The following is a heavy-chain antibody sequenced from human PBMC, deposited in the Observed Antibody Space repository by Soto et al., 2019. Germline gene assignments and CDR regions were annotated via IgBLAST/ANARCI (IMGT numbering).Heavy chain of an antibody. Sequence: QVHLIQSGPEVKKPGSSVKVSCRASAGTFTNSIISWVRPARGQGVEWLWAIMPVSGAAIYAQIFKGRIINPPAESTSKVGIELRSLRSNYTAVYYCSSEKCSHLSSFEQYKGLDVRWQGTPGTVSS. V-gene: IGHV1-69*01. CDR1: AGTFTNSI. CDR3: SSEKCSHLSSFEQYKGLDV. CDR2: IMPVSGAA. J-gene: IGHJ6*01. D-gene: IGHD3-10*02.